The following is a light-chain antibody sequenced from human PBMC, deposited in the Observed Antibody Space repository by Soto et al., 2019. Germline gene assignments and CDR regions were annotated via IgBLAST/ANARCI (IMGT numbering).Light chain of an antibody. J-gene: IGKJ2*01. CDR2: GSS. V-gene: IGKV1-39*01. CDR1: QTISTY. Sequence: DIQMTQSPSSLSASVGDRVTITCRASQTISTYLNWYQQKPGKAPNLLIYGSSSLQSGVPSRSSGSGSGTDFTLTISSLQPEDFATYYCQQYYNYPYTFAQGTKVDIK. CDR3: QQYYNYPYT.